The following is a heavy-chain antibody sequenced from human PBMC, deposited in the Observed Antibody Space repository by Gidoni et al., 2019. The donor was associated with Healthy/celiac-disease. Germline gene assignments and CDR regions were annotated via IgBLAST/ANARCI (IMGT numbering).Heavy chain of an antibody. CDR3: ASFEVGATMD. J-gene: IGHJ4*02. CDR2: IHYSGST. CDR1: GGSVSSGSYY. V-gene: IGHV4-61*01. Sequence: QVPLPASCPALVKPSETLSPTCPVSGGSVSSGSYYWSWIRQPPGKGLEWIGYIHYSGSTNYNPALKSRVNISVETSKNQCSLKLSSVTAADTAVYYCASFEVGATMDWGQGTLVTVSS. D-gene: IGHD1-26*01.